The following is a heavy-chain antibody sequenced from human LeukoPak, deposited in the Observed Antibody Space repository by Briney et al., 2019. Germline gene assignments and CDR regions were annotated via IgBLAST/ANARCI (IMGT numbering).Heavy chain of an antibody. CDR1: GGSISSYY. CDR3: ARLETVAGTGYYFDY. CDR2: ISHSGST. J-gene: IGHJ4*02. D-gene: IGHD6-19*01. V-gene: IGHV4-59*08. Sequence: SETLSLTCTVSGGSISSYYWSWIRQSPGKGLEWIGHISHSGSTKYSSSLKSRAIISSDTSKNQFSLKLSSVTAADTAVYYCARLETVAGTGYYFDYWGQGTLVTVSS.